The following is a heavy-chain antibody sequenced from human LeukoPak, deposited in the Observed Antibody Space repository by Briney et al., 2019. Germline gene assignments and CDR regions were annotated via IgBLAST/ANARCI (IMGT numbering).Heavy chain of an antibody. Sequence: SVKVSCKASGGTFSSYAISWVRQAPGQGLEWMGGIIPIFGTANYAQKFQGRVTITADESTSTAYMGLSSLRSEDTAVYYCARDQRRDGYNYAGYWGQGTLVTVSS. CDR3: ARDQRRDGYNYAGY. CDR2: IIPIFGTA. D-gene: IGHD5-24*01. J-gene: IGHJ4*02. V-gene: IGHV1-69*01. CDR1: GGTFSSYA.